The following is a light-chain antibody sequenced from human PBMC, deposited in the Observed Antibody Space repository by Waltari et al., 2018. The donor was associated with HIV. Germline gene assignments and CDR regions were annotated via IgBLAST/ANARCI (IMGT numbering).Light chain of an antibody. CDR2: AAS. J-gene: IGKJ2*01. Sequence: DIQMSQSPSSLSASVGDRVIITCRASQSISTYLNWYHQKPGNAPNLLIYAASNLQSGVPAGFSGGGSGTDFTLTISSLQPEDVATYYCQQGYSSPYTFGQGTKLEIK. CDR3: QQGYSSPYT. CDR1: QSISTY. V-gene: IGKV1-39*01.